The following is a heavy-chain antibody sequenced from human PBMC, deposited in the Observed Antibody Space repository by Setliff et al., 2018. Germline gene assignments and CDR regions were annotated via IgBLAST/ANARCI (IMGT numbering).Heavy chain of an antibody. D-gene: IGHD3-10*01. V-gene: IGHV3-7*03. J-gene: IGHJ4*02. CDR3: AKDRPQGVNGRSLDY. Sequence: GGSLRLSCSASGFTFSSLWMAWVRQAPGKGLEWVANINQRGSDQFYVESVKGRFTISRDNSQNTLYLQMNSLRAEDTAVYYCAKDRPQGVNGRSLDYWGRGALVTVSS. CDR2: INQRGSDQ. CDR1: GFTFSSLW.